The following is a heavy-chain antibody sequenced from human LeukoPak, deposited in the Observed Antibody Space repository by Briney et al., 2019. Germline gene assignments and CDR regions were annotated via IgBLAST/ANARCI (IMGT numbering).Heavy chain of an antibody. Sequence: KPGGSLRLSCAASGFTFSSYWMTWVRQAPGKGLEWVGRIKSKTDGGTTDYAAPVKGRFTISRDDSKNTLYLQMNSLKTEDTAVYYCTTDQSVAGTGIDYWGQGTLVTVSS. D-gene: IGHD6-19*01. V-gene: IGHV3-15*01. J-gene: IGHJ4*02. CDR1: GFTFSSYW. CDR3: TTDQSVAGTGIDY. CDR2: IKSKTDGGTT.